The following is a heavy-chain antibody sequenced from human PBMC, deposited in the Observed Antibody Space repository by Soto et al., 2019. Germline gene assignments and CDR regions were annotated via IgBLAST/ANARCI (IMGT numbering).Heavy chain of an antibody. D-gene: IGHD6-13*01. Sequence: QVQLQQWGAGLLNPSETLSLTCAVYGGSFSGYYWSWIRQPTGKVLEWIGEINHSGRTKYNPSLKSRGTRSGDTSKNQFSLKLSSVTAADKAVYYCESSKLLLVEGNDYYGMDVWGQGTTGTVSS. J-gene: IGHJ6*02. CDR1: GGSFSGYY. V-gene: IGHV4-34*01. CDR2: INHSGRT. CDR3: ESSKLLLVEGNDYYGMDV.